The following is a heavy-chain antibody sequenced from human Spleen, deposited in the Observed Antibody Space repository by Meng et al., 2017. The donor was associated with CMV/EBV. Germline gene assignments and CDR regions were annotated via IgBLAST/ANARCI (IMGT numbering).Heavy chain of an antibody. J-gene: IGHJ4*02. V-gene: IGHV3-30*02. D-gene: IGHD6-19*01. CDR2: IRYDGSIQ. CDR3: AKRVYSTGPVHGSFDY. CDR1: GFTFSSYG. Sequence: GGSLRLSCAASGFTFSSYGMHWVRQAPGKGLEWVAFIRYDGSIQYLADSERGRFTISRDNSKTALYLQMNSLRAEDTAMYDCAKRVYSTGPVHGSFDYWGQGTLVTVSS.